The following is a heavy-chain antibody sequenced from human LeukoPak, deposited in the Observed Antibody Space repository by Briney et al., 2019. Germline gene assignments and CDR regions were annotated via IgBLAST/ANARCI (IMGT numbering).Heavy chain of an antibody. CDR1: GFTFSSYD. V-gene: IGHV3-23*01. CDR2: ISGSGGST. J-gene: IGHJ4*02. CDR3: AACSGGSCYQWGY. D-gene: IGHD2-15*01. Sequence: GGSLRLSCAASGFTFSSYDMSWVRQAPGKGLEWVSAISGSGGSTYYADSVKGRFTISRDNSKNTLYLQMNSLRAEDTAVYYCAACSGGSCYQWGYWGQGTLVTVSS.